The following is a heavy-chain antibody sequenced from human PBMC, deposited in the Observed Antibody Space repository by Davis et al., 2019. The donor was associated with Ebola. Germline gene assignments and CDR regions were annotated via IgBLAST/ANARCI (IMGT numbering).Heavy chain of an antibody. V-gene: IGHV4-38-2*02. CDR3: ASGIVATGTHGSPSTQY. CDR1: SYSISSGYY. Sequence: PSETLSLTCTVSSYSISSGYYWGWIRQPPGKGLEWIASISHSGSTYYNPSLKSRVTISIDTSKNQFSPKLSSVTAADTAVYYCASGIVATGTHGSPSTQYWGQGTLVTVSS. D-gene: IGHD6-13*01. CDR2: ISHSGST. J-gene: IGHJ4*02.